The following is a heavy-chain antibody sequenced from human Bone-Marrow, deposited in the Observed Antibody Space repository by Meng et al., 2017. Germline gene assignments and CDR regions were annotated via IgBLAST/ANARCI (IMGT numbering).Heavy chain of an antibody. V-gene: IGHV1-2*06. CDR2: IDPNNDHT. CDR3: ARDEDISAAGKLFGDY. Sequence: VPLVQSRCEVKKPGASVKLSCKPSGYTSAAYWIHWLRQAPGQGLEWMGRIDPNNDHTQYAQNFQGRVTMTSDTSISTVYMELNGLRSDDTAVYYCARDEDISAAGKLFGDYWGQGTLVTVSS. CDR1: GYTSAAYW. D-gene: IGHD6-13*01. J-gene: IGHJ4*02.